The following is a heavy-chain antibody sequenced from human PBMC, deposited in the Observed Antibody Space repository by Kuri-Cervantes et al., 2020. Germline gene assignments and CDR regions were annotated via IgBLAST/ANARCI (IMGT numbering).Heavy chain of an antibody. CDR3: ARGGEWELLAAFDI. V-gene: IGHV3-21*01. CDR1: GFTFSTSG. D-gene: IGHD1-26*01. Sequence: LSLTCAASGFTFSTSGMSWVRQAPGKGLEWVSSISSSSSYIYYADSVKGRFTISRDNAKNSLYLQMNSLRAEDTAVYYCARGGEWELLAAFDIWGQGTMVTVSS. CDR2: ISSSSSYI. J-gene: IGHJ3*02.